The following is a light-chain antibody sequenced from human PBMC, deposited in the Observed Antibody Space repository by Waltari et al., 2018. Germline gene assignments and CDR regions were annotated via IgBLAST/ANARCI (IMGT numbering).Light chain of an antibody. CDR1: HDLSNY. J-gene: IGKJ2*01. CDR2: DAS. Sequence: DLQMTQSPSSLSASVGVRVTMTCQSSHDLSNYLKWYQHKPGKAPKRLIYDASNLETGVPSRFSGSGYGTDFTFAINSLQPEDIATYYCQRYEDFPYTLGQGTKLEI. V-gene: IGKV1-33*01. CDR3: QRYEDFPYT.